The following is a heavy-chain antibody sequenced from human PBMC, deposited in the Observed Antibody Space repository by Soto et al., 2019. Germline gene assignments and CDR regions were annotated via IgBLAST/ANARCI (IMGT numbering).Heavy chain of an antibody. V-gene: IGHV4-34*01. CDR3: ARGRRTAVTIDY. Sequence: SETLSLTCAVYGGSFSGYYCSWIRQPPGKGLEWIGEINHSGSTNYNPSLESRVTISVDTSKNQFSLKLSSVTAADTAVYYCARGRRTAVTIDYWGQGTLVTVSS. CDR2: INHSGST. D-gene: IGHD4-17*01. CDR1: GGSFSGYY. J-gene: IGHJ4*02.